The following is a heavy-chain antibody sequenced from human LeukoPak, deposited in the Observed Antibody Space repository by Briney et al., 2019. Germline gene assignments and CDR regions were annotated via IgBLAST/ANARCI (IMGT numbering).Heavy chain of an antibody. V-gene: IGHV4-61*02. D-gene: IGHD1-26*01. CDR3: ARRLAGATYFDY. CDR2: IYTSGST. J-gene: IGHJ4*02. CDR1: GGSISSGSYY. Sequence: SQTLSLTCTVSGGSISSGSYYWSWIRQPAGKGLEWIGRIYTSGSTNYNPSLKSRVTISVDTSKNQFSLKLSSVTAADTAVYYCARRLAGATYFDYWGQGTLVTVSS.